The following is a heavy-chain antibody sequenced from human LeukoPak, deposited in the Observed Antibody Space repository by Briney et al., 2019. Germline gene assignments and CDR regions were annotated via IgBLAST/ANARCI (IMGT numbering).Heavy chain of an antibody. Sequence: PGGSLRLSCAASGFTFSSYSMNWVRQAPGKGLEWVSSISSSSSYIYYADSVKGRFTISRDNAKNSLYLQMNSLRAEDTAVYYCARGYDILTGYYNPFNYWGQGTLVTVSS. CDR1: GFTFSSYS. V-gene: IGHV3-21*01. J-gene: IGHJ4*02. CDR3: ARGYDILTGYYNPFNY. CDR2: ISSSSSYI. D-gene: IGHD3-9*01.